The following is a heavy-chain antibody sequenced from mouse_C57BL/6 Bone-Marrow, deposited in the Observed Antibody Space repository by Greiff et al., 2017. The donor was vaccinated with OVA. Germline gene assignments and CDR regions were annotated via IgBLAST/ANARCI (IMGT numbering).Heavy chain of an antibody. D-gene: IGHD2-1*01. J-gene: IGHJ3*01. Sequence: VQLQQSVAELVRPGASVKLSCTASGFTIKNTYMHWVKQRPEQGLEWIGRIDPANGNTNYAPKFQGKATITADTSSNTAYLQLSSLTSEDTAIYYGAWNGNYLAYWGQGTLVTVSA. V-gene: IGHV14-3*01. CDR3: AWNGNYLAY. CDR1: GFTIKNTY. CDR2: IDPANGNT.